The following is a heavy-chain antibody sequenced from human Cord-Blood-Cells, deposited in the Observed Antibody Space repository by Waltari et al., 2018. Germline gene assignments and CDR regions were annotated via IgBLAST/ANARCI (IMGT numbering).Heavy chain of an antibody. CDR1: GGSISSYY. D-gene: IGHD3-22*01. CDR2: IYTSGST. J-gene: IGHJ5*02. CDR3: ARDSDDSSGYYYNWFDP. V-gene: IGHV4-4*07. Sequence: QVQLQESGPGLVKPSETLSLTCTVSGGSISSYYWSWIRQPAGKGLEWIGRIYTSGSTNYTPSLKSRVTMSVDTSKNQFSLKLSSVTAADTAVYYCARDSDDSSGYYYNWFDPWGQGTLVTVSS.